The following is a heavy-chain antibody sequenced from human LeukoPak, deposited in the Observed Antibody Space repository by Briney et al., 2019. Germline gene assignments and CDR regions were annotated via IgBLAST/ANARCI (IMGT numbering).Heavy chain of an antibody. CDR2: IYTSGST. V-gene: IGHV4-4*07. CDR1: GGSISSYY. J-gene: IGHJ3*02. D-gene: IGHD3-9*01. CDR3: AVGYYDILTGYYQRNAFDI. Sequence: PSETLSLTCTVSGGSISSYYWSWIRQPAGKGLEWIGRIYTSGSTNYNPSLKSRVTMSVDTSKNQFSLKLSSVTAADTAVYYCAVGYYDILTGYYQRNAFDIWGQGTMVTVSS.